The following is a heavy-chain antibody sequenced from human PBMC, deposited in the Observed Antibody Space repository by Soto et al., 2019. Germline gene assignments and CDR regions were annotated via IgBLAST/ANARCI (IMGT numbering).Heavy chain of an antibody. CDR3: AKGGRQWLVTSDFNY. Sequence: VQLVESGGGVVQPGRSLRLSCAASGFTFSDYAMNWVRQAPGKWLEWVAVVSHDGRNTHYADSVKGRFTISRDSSKNTVSLEMTSLRAEDTAVYYCAKGGRQWLVTSDFNYWGQGALVTVSS. J-gene: IGHJ4*02. CDR1: GFTFSDYA. D-gene: IGHD6-19*01. CDR2: VSHDGRNT. V-gene: IGHV3-30*18.